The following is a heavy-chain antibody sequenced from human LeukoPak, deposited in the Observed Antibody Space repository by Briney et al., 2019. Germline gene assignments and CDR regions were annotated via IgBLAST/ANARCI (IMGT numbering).Heavy chain of an antibody. CDR2: IYYSGST. Sequence: PSETLSLTCTVSGGSISSYYWSWIRQPPGKGLEWIGYIYYSGSTNYNPSLKSRISISVDTSKNQFSLKLSSVTAVDTAVYYCARTTEGGYTYNYFYYYYMDVWGKGTTVTISS. D-gene: IGHD5-18*01. CDR1: GGSISSYY. J-gene: IGHJ6*03. V-gene: IGHV4-59*01. CDR3: ARTTEGGYTYNYFYYYYMDV.